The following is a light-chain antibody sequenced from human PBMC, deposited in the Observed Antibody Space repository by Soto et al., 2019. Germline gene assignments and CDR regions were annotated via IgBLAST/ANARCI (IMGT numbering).Light chain of an antibody. Sequence: QSVLTQSPSASASLGASVKLTCTLSSGHSSYAIAWHQQQPEKGPRYLMKLNSDGSHSKGDGIPDRFSGSSSGAERYLTISSLQSEDEADYYCQTWGTGTRGVFGGGTKLTAL. CDR3: QTWGTGTRGV. V-gene: IGLV4-69*01. CDR2: LNSDGSH. CDR1: SGHSSYA. J-gene: IGLJ3*02.